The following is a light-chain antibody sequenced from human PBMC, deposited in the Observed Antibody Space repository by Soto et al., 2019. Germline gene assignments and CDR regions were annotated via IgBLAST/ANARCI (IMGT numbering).Light chain of an antibody. V-gene: IGKV2-28*01. J-gene: IGKJ1*01. Sequence: DSMVTPSPVSLPVTXGVPASISCRSRQSLLHSNGYNHLNWYLQKPGQSPQLLIYLGSYRSSGVPDRFSGSGSGTDFTLKISRVEAENVVVYYCMQFLQTRTVGQGTKVDIK. CDR1: QSLLHSNGYNH. CDR2: LGS. CDR3: MQFLQTRT.